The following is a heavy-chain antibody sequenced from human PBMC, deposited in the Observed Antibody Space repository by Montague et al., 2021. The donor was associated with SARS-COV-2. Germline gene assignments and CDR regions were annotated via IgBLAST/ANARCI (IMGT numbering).Heavy chain of an antibody. J-gene: IGHJ4*02. Sequence: SLRLSCAASGFTFSSYAMHWVRQAPGKGLEWVAVISYDGINKYYADSVMGRFTISRDNSKNTLYLQMNSLRAEDTAVYYCARDPDYGDSVGIEYWGQGTLVTVSS. CDR3: ARDPDYGDSVGIEY. V-gene: IGHV3-30-3*01. CDR1: GFTFSSYA. CDR2: ISYDGINK. D-gene: IGHD4-17*01.